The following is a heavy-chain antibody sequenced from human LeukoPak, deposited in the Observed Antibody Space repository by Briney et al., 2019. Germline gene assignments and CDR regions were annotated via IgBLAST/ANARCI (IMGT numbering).Heavy chain of an antibody. D-gene: IGHD3-22*01. V-gene: IGHV4-4*02. CDR2: IYHSGST. Sequence: PSETLSLTCDVSGGSISSSNWWSWVRQPPGKGLEWIGEIYHSGSTNYNPSLKSRVTISVDKSKNQFSLKLSSVTAADTAVYYCARVAYDSSGYYEDYWGQGTLVTVSS. CDR1: GGSISSSNW. J-gene: IGHJ4*02. CDR3: ARVAYDSSGYYEDY.